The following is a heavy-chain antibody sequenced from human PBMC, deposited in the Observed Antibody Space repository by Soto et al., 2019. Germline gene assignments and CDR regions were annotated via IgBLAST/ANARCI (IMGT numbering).Heavy chain of an antibody. V-gene: IGHV4-4*02. CDR2: IYYSGST. J-gene: IGHJ6*02. D-gene: IGHD2-2*01. Sequence: PSETLSLTCTVSGGSMNSSNWWSWVRQPPGKGLEWIGYIYYSGSTNYNPSLKSRVTISVDMSKNQFSLKLSSATAADTAVYYCARHFLAYCSSTSCYEADYYYYGMDVWGQGTTVTVSS. CDR3: ARHFLAYCSSTSCYEADYYYYGMDV. CDR1: GGSMNSSNW.